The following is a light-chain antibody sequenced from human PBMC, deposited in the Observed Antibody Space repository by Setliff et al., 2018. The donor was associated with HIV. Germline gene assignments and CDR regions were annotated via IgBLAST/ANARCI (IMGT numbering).Light chain of an antibody. J-gene: IGLJ2*01. Sequence: QSALAQPASVSGSPGQSITISCTGSATDVGNYESVSWYQHHPGEVPKLIIYDVNKRPSGISNRFSGSKTGNSASLTISGLHTEDEADYYCCSYVFGDTWIFGGGTKVTV. CDR3: CSYVFGDTWI. V-gene: IGLV2-23*02. CDR1: ATDVGNYES. CDR2: DVN.